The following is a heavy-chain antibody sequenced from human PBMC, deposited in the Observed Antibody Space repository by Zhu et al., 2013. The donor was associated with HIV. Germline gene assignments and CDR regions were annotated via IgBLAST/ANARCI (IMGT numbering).Heavy chain of an antibody. CDR1: GGTFSSYT. V-gene: IGHV1-69*01. Sequence: QVQLVQSGAEVKKPGSSLKVSCKASGGTFSSYTINWVRQAPGQGLEWVGEIIPMFATTNYAERFQGRVTITADESTSTFYMELSSLESADTAVYYCAKRTGFSHKWYALDFWGQGTLVTVSS. J-gene: IGHJ4*02. CDR3: AKRTGFSHKWYALDF. CDR2: IIPMFATT. D-gene: IGHD2-15*01.